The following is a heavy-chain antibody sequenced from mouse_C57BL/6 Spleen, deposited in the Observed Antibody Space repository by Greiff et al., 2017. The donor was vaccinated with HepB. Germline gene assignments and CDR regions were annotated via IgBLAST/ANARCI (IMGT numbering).Heavy chain of an antibody. V-gene: IGHV1-55*01. CDR3: ARNYGSSYEYYAMDY. CDR2: IYPGSGST. Sequence: VQLQQPGAELVKPGASVKMSCKASGYTFTSYWITWVKQRPGQGLEWIGDIYPGSGSTNYNEKFKSKATLTVDTSSSTAYMQLSSLTSEDSAVYYCARNYGSSYEYYAMDYWGQGTSVTVSS. D-gene: IGHD1-1*01. CDR1: GYTFTSYW. J-gene: IGHJ4*01.